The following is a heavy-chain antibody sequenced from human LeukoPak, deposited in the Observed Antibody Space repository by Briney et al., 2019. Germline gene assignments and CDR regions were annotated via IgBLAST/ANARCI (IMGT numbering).Heavy chain of an antibody. Sequence: PSETLSLTCAVSGYSISSGYYWGWIRQPPGKGLEWIGSIYHGGSTYYNPSLKSRVTISVDTSKNQFSLKLGSVTAADTAVYYCTRDLSPNCSGGSCYSGYFDYWGQGTLVTVSS. CDR1: GYSISSGYY. CDR2: IYHGGST. J-gene: IGHJ4*02. V-gene: IGHV4-38-2*02. D-gene: IGHD2-15*01. CDR3: TRDLSPNCSGGSCYSGYFDY.